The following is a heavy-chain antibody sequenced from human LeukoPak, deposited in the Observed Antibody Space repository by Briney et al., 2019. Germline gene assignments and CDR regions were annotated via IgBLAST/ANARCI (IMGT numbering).Heavy chain of an antibody. CDR3: ARVGVVRGVLEI. V-gene: IGHV4-30-4*01. J-gene: IGHJ4*02. Sequence: SETLSLTCTVSGGSISTGDYYWTWIRQPPGKGPEWIGYIYYSGSTYYNPSLRSRVTISVDTSKNQFSLNLSSVTAADTAVYYCARVGVVRGVLEIWGQGALVTVSS. CDR1: GGSISTGDYY. D-gene: IGHD3-10*01. CDR2: IYYSGST.